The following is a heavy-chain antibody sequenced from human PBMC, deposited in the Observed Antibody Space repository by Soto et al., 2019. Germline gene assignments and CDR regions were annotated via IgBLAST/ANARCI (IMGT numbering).Heavy chain of an antibody. D-gene: IGHD3-10*01. CDR2: VSAGGDMT. V-gene: IGHV3-23*01. CDR1: GFTFNSYA. Sequence: DVQVLESGGDLVQPGGSLRLSCAASGFTFNSYAMSWVRQAPGKGLEWVSSVSAGGDMTYYSDSVKGRFTISRDNSNNALFLQMNSLRIEDTALYYCARGDRGGSGSPASYYYSGLDVWAQGTTVTVS. CDR3: ARGDRGGSGSPASYYYSGLDV. J-gene: IGHJ6*02.